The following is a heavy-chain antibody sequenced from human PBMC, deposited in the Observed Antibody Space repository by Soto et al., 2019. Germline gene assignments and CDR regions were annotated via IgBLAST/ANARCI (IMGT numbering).Heavy chain of an antibody. V-gene: IGHV1-3*01. J-gene: IGHJ4*02. CDR2: INAGNGNT. CDR1: GYTFTSYA. CDR3: ARVDSSSWYSLDY. Sequence: QVQLVQSGAEVKKPGASVKVSCKASGYTFTSYAMHWVRQAPGQRLEWMGWINAGNGNTKYSQKFQGRVTITRDTXASTAYMELSSLRSEDTAVYYCARVDSSSWYSLDYWGQGTLVTVSS. D-gene: IGHD6-13*01.